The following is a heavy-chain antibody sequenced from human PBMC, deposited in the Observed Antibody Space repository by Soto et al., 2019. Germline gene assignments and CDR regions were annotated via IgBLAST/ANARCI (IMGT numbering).Heavy chain of an antibody. CDR1: GGTFSSYA. D-gene: IGHD2-15*01. V-gene: IGHV1-69*13. CDR3: ARVPVVRVAATRIYYYYGMDV. Sequence: ASVKVSCKASGGTFSSYAIGWVRQAPGQGLEWMGGIIPIFGTANYAQKFQGRVTITADESTSTAYMELSSLRSEDTAVYYCARVPVVRVAATRIYYYYGMDVWGQGTTVTVSS. J-gene: IGHJ6*02. CDR2: IIPIFGTA.